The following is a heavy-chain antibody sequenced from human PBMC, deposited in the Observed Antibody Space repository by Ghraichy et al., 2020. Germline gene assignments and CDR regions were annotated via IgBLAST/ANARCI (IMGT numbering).Heavy chain of an antibody. CDR3: AYGQKLGY. CDR1: GFTFSSYW. J-gene: IGHJ4*02. V-gene: IGHV3-7*03. CDR2: IKQDGSDK. Sequence: ALRLSCGASGFTFSSYWMSWVRQAPGKGLEWVANIKQDGSDKNYVDSVKGRFTISRDNAKNSLYLQMNTLRAEDTAVYYCAYGQKLGYWGQGTLVTVSS. D-gene: IGHD1-26*01.